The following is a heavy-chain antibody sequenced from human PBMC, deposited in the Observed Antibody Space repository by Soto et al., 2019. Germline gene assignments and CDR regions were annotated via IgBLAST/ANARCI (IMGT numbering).Heavy chain of an antibody. J-gene: IGHJ4*02. Sequence: QVQLVESGGGVVQPGRSLRLSCAASGFIFSDCGMHWVRQAPGKGLEWVGVISYDGIHKYYADSMKGRFTISRDNSKNMVYLQLHTRRVEDTAVCYCTIVHSTTGWGFDQWGPGALVTVSS. CDR3: TIVHSTTGWGFDQ. CDR2: ISYDGIHK. V-gene: IGHV3-30*03. D-gene: IGHD1-1*01. CDR1: GFIFSDCG.